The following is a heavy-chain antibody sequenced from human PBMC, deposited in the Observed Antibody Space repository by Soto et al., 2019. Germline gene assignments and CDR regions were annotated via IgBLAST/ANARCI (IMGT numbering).Heavy chain of an antibody. V-gene: IGHV3-23*01. CDR1: XXAFSXXX. J-gene: IGHJ4*02. D-gene: IGHD2-15*01. CDR3: AKDVLFCSGGSCLVGRAYKYDR. CDR2: VSGSXRTT. Sequence: GXLXXSCAAXXXAFSXXXVNGVRQSPGKXLEWVSSVSGSXRTTYHADSVKGRFTMSRDNSKDMVYLQINSLRVEDTGVYYCAKDVLFCSGGSCLVGRAYKYDRWGRGTLVTVSS.